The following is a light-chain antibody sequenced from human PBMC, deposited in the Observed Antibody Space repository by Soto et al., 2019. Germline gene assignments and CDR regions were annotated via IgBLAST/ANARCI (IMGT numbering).Light chain of an antibody. J-gene: IGKJ3*01. CDR2: AAS. CDR1: QGISSY. CDR3: QQNNSYPFT. Sequence: DIQMTQSPSSLSASVGDRVTITCRASQGISSYLAWFQQKPGKAPKSLIYAASSSKSGVPSKFSGSGSGTDSTIISSSLHPEYFAYYYFQQNNSYPFTFGPGTKVDIK. V-gene: IGKV1-16*02.